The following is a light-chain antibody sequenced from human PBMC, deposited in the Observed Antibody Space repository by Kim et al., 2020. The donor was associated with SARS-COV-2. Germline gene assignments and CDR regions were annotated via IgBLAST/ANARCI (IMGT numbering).Light chain of an antibody. Sequence: SYELTQPPSVSVSPGQTASITYSGDKLGDKYACWYQQKPGQSPVLVIYQDSKRPSGIPERFSGSNSGNTATLTISGTQPMDEADYYCQAWDSSTVV. CDR3: QAWDSSTVV. J-gene: IGLJ2*01. V-gene: IGLV3-1*01. CDR1: KLGDKY. CDR2: QDS.